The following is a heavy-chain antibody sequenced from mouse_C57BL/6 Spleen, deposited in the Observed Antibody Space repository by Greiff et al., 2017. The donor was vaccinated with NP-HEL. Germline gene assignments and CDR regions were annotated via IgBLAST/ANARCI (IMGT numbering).Heavy chain of an antibody. CDR3: AYGFHYYGSSYEYYFDY. J-gene: IGHJ2*01. CDR2: IYPGSGST. V-gene: IGHV1-55*01. CDR1: GYTFTSYW. Sequence: QVQLQQPGAELVKPGASVKMSCKASGYTFTSYWITWVKQRPGQGLEWIGDIYPGSGSTNYNEKFKSKATLTVDTSSSTAYMQLSSLTSEDSAVYYCAYGFHYYGSSYEYYFDYWGQGTTLTVSS. D-gene: IGHD1-1*01.